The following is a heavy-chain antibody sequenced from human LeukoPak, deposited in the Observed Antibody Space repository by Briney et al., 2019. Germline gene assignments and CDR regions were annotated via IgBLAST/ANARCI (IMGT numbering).Heavy chain of an antibody. CDR1: GFTFSNYA. CDR2: ISGSGGST. CDR3: AKKESRYCSSTSCLIGMDV. D-gene: IGHD2-2*01. V-gene: IGHV3-23*01. Sequence: GGSLRLSCAASGFTFSNYAISWVRQAPGKGLEWVSAISGSGGSTYYADSVKGRFTISRDNSKNTLYLQMNSLRAEDTAVYYCAKKESRYCSSTSCLIGMDVWGQGTTVTVSS. J-gene: IGHJ6*02.